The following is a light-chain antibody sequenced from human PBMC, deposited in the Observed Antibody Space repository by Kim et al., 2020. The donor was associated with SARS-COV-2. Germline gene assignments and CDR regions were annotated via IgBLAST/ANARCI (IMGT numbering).Light chain of an antibody. V-gene: IGLV3-19*01. Sequence: VVVGQTVRIKRPGDSIRSYYATWYQQKPGQAPILVIYSKNTRPSGIPDRFSGSSSRNTASLTITGTQAGDEADYYCNSRDSNDNVVFGGGTQLTVL. CDR3: NSRDSNDNVV. J-gene: IGLJ2*01. CDR1: SIRSYY. CDR2: SKN.